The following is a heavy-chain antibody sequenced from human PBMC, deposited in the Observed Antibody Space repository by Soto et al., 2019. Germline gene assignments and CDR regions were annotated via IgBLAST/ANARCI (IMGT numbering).Heavy chain of an antibody. Sequence: QVPLVQSGAEVKKPGSSVKVSCKASGGTFSSYAISWVRQAPGQGLEWMGGIIPIFGTANYAQKFQGRVTITADESTSTAYMELSSLRSEDTAVYYCARDALIVGATTGAFDIWGQGTMVTVSS. CDR3: ARDALIVGATTGAFDI. J-gene: IGHJ3*02. D-gene: IGHD1-26*01. V-gene: IGHV1-69*01. CDR1: GGTFSSYA. CDR2: IIPIFGTA.